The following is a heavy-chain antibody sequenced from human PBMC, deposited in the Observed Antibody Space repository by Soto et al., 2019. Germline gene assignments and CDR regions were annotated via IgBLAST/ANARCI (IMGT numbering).Heavy chain of an antibody. CDR3: ASTGGDYFLIWFDP. V-gene: IGHV3-30-3*01. CDR2: ISYDGSNK. Sequence: PGGSLRLSCAASGFTFSSYAIHWVRQAPGKGLEWVAVISYDGSNKYYADSVKGRFTISRDNSKNTLYLQMSSLRAEDTAVYYCASTGGDYFLIWFDPWGQGTLVTVSS. D-gene: IGHD2-21*02. CDR1: GFTFSSYA. J-gene: IGHJ5*02.